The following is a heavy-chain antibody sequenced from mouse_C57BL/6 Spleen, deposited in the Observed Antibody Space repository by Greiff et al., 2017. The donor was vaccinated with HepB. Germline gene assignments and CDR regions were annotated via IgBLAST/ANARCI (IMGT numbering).Heavy chain of an antibody. CDR2: IRLKSDNYAT. J-gene: IGHJ2*01. CDR3: TPPITTVVAHYFDY. D-gene: IGHD1-1*01. V-gene: IGHV6-3*01. Sequence: EVKLEESGGGLVQPGGSMKLSCVASGFTFSNYWMNWVRQSPEKGLEWVAQIRLKSDNYATHYAESVKGRFTISRDDSKSSVYLQMNNLRAEDTGIYYCTPPITTVVAHYFDYWGQGTTLTVSS. CDR1: GFTFSNYW.